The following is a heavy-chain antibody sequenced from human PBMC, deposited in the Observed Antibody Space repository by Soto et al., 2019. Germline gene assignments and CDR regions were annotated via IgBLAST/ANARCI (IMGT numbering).Heavy chain of an antibody. V-gene: IGHV1-3*01. D-gene: IGHD6-13*01. CDR3: ARDHGDSSSWYGRYYYGMDV. CDR2: INAGNGNT. CDR1: GYTFTSYA. J-gene: IGHJ6*02. Sequence: ASVKVSCKASGYTFTSYAMHWVRQAPGQRLEWMGWINAGNGNTKYSQKFQGRVTITRDTSASTAYMELSSLRSEDTAVYYCARDHGDSSSWYGRYYYGMDVWGQGTTVTVSS.